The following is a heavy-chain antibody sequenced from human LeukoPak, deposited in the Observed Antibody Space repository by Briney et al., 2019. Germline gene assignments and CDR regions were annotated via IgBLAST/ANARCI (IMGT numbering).Heavy chain of an antibody. CDR2: INHSGST. CDR1: GGSISSSSYY. J-gene: IGHJ5*02. Sequence: SETLSLTCTVSGGSISSSSYYWGWIRQPPGEGLEWIGEINHSGSTNYNPSLKSRVTISVDTSKNQFSLKLSSVTAADTAVYYCARFLLSIAARWFDPWGQGTLVTVSS. CDR3: ARFLLSIAARWFDP. V-gene: IGHV4-39*07. D-gene: IGHD6-6*01.